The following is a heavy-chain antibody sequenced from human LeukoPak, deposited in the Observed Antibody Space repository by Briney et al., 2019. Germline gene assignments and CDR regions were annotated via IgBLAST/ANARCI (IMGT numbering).Heavy chain of an antibody. V-gene: IGHV4-39*07. CDR1: GGSISSSSYY. Sequence: SETLSLTCTVSGGSISSSSYYWGWIRQPPGKGLEWIGSIYYSGSTYYNPSLKSRVTISVDTSKNQFSLKLSSVTAADTAVYYCAREQVWAYGSGGEFDYWGQGTLVTVSS. CDR2: IYYSGST. J-gene: IGHJ4*02. D-gene: IGHD3-10*01. CDR3: AREQVWAYGSGGEFDY.